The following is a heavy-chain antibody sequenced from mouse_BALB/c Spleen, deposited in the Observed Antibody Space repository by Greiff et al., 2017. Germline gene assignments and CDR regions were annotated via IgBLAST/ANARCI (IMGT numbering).Heavy chain of an antibody. CDR1: GFTFSSYA. CDR3: ARIYDYDGYFDY. V-gene: IGHV5-6-5*01. CDR2: ISSGGST. J-gene: IGHJ2*01. D-gene: IGHD2-4*01. Sequence: EVQRVESGGGLVKPGGSLKLSCAASGFTFSSYAMSWVRQTPEKRLEWVASISSGGSTYYPDSVKGRFTISRDNARNILYLQMSSLRSEDTAMYYCARIYDYDGYFDYWGQGTTLTVSS.